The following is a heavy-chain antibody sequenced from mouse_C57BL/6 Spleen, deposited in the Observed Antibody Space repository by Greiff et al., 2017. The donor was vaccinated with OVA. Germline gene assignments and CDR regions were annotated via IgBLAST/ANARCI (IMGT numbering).Heavy chain of an antibody. CDR3: ARGGENSSGSAWFAY. D-gene: IGHD3-2*02. V-gene: IGHV1-78*01. J-gene: IGHJ3*01. Sequence: VQLQQSDAELVKPGASVKISCKVSGYTFTDHTIHWMKQRPEQGLEWIGYIYPRDGSTKYNEKFKGKATLTADKSSSTAYMQLSSLSSEDSAVYFCARGGENSSGSAWFAYWGQGTLVTVSA. CDR1: GYTFTDHT. CDR2: IYPRDGST.